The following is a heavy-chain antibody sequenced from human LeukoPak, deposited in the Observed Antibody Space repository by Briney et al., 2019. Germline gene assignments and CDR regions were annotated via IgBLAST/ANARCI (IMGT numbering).Heavy chain of an antibody. CDR1: GFTFSSYA. Sequence: GGALRLSCAASGFTFSSYAMSWVRQAPGKGLEWVSAISGSGGSTYYADSVKGRFTISRDNSKNTLYLQMNSLRAEDTAVYYCAKGTGYSGYDYESFQHWGQGTLVTVSS. CDR3: AKGTGYSGYDYESFQH. V-gene: IGHV3-23*01. J-gene: IGHJ1*01. CDR2: ISGSGGST. D-gene: IGHD5-12*01.